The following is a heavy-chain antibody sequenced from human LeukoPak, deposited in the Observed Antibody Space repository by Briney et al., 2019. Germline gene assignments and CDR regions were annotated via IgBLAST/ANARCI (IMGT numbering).Heavy chain of an antibody. CDR2: ISYEGGNK. CDR1: GFTFSRYG. Sequence: GGSLRLSCAASGFTFSRYGMHWVRQAPGKGLEWVAVISYEGGNKYYVDSVKGRFTISRDNSKNTLYLQMDSLRAEDTAVYYCAKGQSLYDDYLRGDSYFDYRGQGTLVTVSS. J-gene: IGHJ4*02. CDR3: AKGQSLYDDYLRGDSYFDY. D-gene: IGHD4-17*01. V-gene: IGHV3-30*18.